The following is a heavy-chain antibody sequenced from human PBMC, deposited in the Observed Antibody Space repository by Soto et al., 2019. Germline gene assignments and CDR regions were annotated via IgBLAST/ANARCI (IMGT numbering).Heavy chain of an antibody. J-gene: IGHJ4*02. CDR3: AKNPMDSSGWYRDY. D-gene: IGHD6-19*01. CDR2: ISSSGGRT. V-gene: IGHV3-23*01. Sequence: PGGSLRLSCVASGFTFSNYAMSWVRQAPGKGLEWVSAISSSGGRTYYPDSVKGRFTISRDNSKNTLYLQLNSLRAEDTAVYYCAKNPMDSSGWYRDYWGQGTLVTVSS. CDR1: GFTFSNYA.